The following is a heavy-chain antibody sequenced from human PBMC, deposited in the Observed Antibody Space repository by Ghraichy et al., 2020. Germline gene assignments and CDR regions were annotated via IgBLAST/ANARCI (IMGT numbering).Heavy chain of an antibody. J-gene: IGHJ4*02. CDR1: GSSINSYY. CDR3: ARAYERSSYFLDF. D-gene: IGHD2/OR15-2a*01. CDR2: VYYSGST. V-gene: IGHV4-59*01. Sequence: SQTLSLTCTVSGSSINSYYWTWIRQPPGQGLEYIGYVYYSGSTNYNPSLNSRVTISLHTSTNQFSLRLDSVTAADTARYFCARAYERSSYFLDFWGQGRLVTVSS.